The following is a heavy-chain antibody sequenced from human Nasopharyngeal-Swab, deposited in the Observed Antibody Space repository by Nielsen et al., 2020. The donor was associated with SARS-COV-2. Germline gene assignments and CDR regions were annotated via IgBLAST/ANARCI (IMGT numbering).Heavy chain of an antibody. J-gene: IGHJ4*02. Sequence: WIRQAAGKGLEWMGFIHQSGSTTYSPSLKSRLTMSVDASKNQFSLKLTSVTAADTALYYCVRERTAPGTLYYFDYWGQGTPVTVSS. D-gene: IGHD1/OR15-1a*01. V-gene: IGHV4-30-2*05. CDR2: IHQSGST. CDR3: VRERTAPGTLYYFDY.